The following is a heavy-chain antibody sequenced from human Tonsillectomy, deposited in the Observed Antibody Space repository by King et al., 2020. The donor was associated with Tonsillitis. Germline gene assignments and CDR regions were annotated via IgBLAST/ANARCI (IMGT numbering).Heavy chain of an antibody. CDR3: AREIEAADYDFWSGYYGVVYY. Sequence: VQLVESGAEVKKPGASMKVSCKASGYTFTGYYMHWVRQAPGQGLEWMGWINPNSGGTNYAQKFQGRVTMTRDTSISTAYMELSRLRSDDTAVYYCAREIEAADYDFWSGYYGVVYYWGQGTLVTVSP. D-gene: IGHD3-3*01. V-gene: IGHV1-2*02. CDR1: GYTFTGYY. J-gene: IGHJ4*02. CDR2: INPNSGGT.